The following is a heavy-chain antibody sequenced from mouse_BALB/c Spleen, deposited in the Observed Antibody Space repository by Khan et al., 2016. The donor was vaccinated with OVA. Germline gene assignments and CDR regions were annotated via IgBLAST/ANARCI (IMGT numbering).Heavy chain of an antibody. CDR1: GFSLTSYG. V-gene: IGHV2-9*02. J-gene: IGHJ2*01. CDR2: IWAGGST. Sequence: QVQLQQSGPGLVAPSQSLSITCTFSGFSLTSYGVHWVRQPPGKGLEWLGVIWAGGSTNYNPALMSRLSISNDYFKSQVFLKMISPQTDDIVMYYCARLEDIWGLGTTLTVSS. CDR3: ARLEDI.